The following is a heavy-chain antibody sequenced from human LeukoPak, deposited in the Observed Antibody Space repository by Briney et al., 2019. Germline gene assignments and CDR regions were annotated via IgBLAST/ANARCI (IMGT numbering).Heavy chain of an antibody. Sequence: GGSLRLSCAASGFTFSSYSMNWVRQAPGKGLVWVSSISPGGGTTYYADSVKGRFTISRDNSKNTLYVQMNSLRAEDTAIYYCAKSRSGSSNWSLRIFDNWGQGTMVSVSS. CDR2: ISPGGGTT. V-gene: IGHV3-23*01. D-gene: IGHD3-10*01. CDR1: GFTFSSYS. J-gene: IGHJ4*02. CDR3: AKSRSGSSNWSLRIFDN.